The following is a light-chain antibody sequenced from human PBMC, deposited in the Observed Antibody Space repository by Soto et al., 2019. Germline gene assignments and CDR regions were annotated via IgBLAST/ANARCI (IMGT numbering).Light chain of an antibody. CDR3: QQSYSTPWT. V-gene: IGKV1-39*01. J-gene: IGKJ1*01. CDR2: AAS. CDR1: QSISSY. Sequence: DIQMTQSPSSLSASVGDRVTITCRASQSISSYLNWYHQRPGKAPNLLIYAASRLQSGVPSRFSGSGSGTDFTLTISSLQPEDFATYYCQQSYSTPWTFGQGTKVEIK.